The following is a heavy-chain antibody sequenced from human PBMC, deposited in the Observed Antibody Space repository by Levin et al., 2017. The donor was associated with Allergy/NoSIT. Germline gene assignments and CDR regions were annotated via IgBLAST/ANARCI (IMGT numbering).Heavy chain of an antibody. J-gene: IGHJ4*02. CDR2: INHSGST. D-gene: IGHD6-19*01. CDR1: GGSFSGYY. V-gene: IGHV4-34*01. CDR3: ARGLQWLSIFDY. Sequence: SETLSLTCAVYGGSFSGYYWSWIRQPPGKGLEWIGEINHSGSTNYNPSLKSRVTISVDTSKNQFSLKLSSVTAADTAVYYCARGLQWLSIFDYWGQGTLVTVSS.